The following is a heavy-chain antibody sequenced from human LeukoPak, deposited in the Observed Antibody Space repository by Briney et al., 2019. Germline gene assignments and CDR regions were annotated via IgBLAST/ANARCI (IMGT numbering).Heavy chain of an antibody. V-gene: IGHV3-48*02. J-gene: IGHJ4*02. D-gene: IGHD6-13*01. Sequence: GGSLRLSCAASGFTFSSYNMNWVRQAPGKGLEWVSYITSGGSTIYYADSVKGRFTISRDNAKNSLYLQMNSLRDEDTAVYYCALLYGSPTKIDCWGQGTLVPVSS. CDR1: GFTFSSYN. CDR2: ITSGGSTI. CDR3: ALLYGSPTKIDC.